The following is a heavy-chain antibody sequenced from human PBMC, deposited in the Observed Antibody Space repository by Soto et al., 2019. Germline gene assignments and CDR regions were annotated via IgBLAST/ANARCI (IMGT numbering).Heavy chain of an antibody. CDR2: IYYSGST. J-gene: IGHJ6*02. Sequence: ETLSLTCSVSGDSVTKCRYFWSWIPQSPAKGLEWIGNIYYSGSTNYNPSLKSRVTFSLDTSKNVFSLNLRSVTAADTAVYFCARSIVGTTRYNHGTYVWGQGTTVTVSS. CDR3: ARSIVGTTRYNHGTYV. V-gene: IGHV4-61*01. CDR1: GDSVTKCRYF. D-gene: IGHD1-26*01.